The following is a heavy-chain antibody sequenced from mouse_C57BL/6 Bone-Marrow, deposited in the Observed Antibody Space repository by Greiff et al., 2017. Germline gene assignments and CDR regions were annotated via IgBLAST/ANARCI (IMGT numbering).Heavy chain of an antibody. D-gene: IGHD2-2*01. Sequence: QVQLQQSGAELVKPGASVKISCKASGYTFTDYYINWVKQRPGQGLEWIGKIGPGSGSTYYNEKFKGKATLTADKSSSTAYMQLSSLTSEDSAVYFCARYYGGVWLRRKDYFDYWGQGTTLTVSS. CDR2: IGPGSGST. J-gene: IGHJ2*01. CDR1: GYTFTDYY. CDR3: ARYYGGVWLRRKDYFDY. V-gene: IGHV1-77*01.